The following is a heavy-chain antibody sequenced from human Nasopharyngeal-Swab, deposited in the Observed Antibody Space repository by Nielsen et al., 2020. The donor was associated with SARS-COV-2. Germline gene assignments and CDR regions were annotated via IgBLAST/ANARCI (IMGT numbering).Heavy chain of an antibody. D-gene: IGHD3-22*01. Sequence: GGSLRLSCAASGFTFSSYAMSWVRQAPGKGLEWVSVISGSGGSTYYADSVKGRFTISRDNSKNTLYLQMNSLRAEDTAVYYRARYDDYYDSSGYAYWGQGTLVTVSS. CDR1: GFTFSSYA. CDR3: ARYDDYYDSSGYAY. J-gene: IGHJ4*02. CDR2: ISGSGGST. V-gene: IGHV3-23*01.